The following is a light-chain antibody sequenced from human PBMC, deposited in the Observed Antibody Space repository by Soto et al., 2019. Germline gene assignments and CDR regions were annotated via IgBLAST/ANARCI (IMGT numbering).Light chain of an antibody. CDR1: QSVKSSY. CDR3: QQYASSPGT. J-gene: IGKJ1*01. Sequence: EIVLTQSPGTLSLAPGEGATLSCRASQSVKSSYSAWYQQKPGQAPRLLIFGTSNRATGIPDRFRGGGSGTDFTLTISSLEPEDFAVYYCQQYASSPGTFGQGTKVEIK. V-gene: IGKV3-20*01. CDR2: GTS.